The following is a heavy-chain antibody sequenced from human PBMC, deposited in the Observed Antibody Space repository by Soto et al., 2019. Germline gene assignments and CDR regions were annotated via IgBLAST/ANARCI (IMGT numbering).Heavy chain of an antibody. CDR2: ISSSSSTI. Sequence: EVQLVESGGGLVQPGGSLRLSCAASGFTFSSYSMNWVRQAPGKGLEWVSYISSSSSTIYYADSVKGRFTISRDNAKNSLYLQINSLRAEDTAVYYCASLPRITMVRGVIAYYYYMDVWGKGTTVTVSS. D-gene: IGHD3-10*01. J-gene: IGHJ6*03. CDR3: ASLPRITMVRGVIAYYYYMDV. V-gene: IGHV3-48*01. CDR1: GFTFSSYS.